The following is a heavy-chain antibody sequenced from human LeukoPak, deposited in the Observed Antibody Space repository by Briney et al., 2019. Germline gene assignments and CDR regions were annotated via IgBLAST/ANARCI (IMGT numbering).Heavy chain of an antibody. CDR1: GVSISSYY. CDR2: IYYSGST. D-gene: IGHD3-22*01. Sequence: NPSETLSLTCPVSGVSISSYYWSWIRQPPGRGLEWIGYIYYSGSTNYNPTLKSRVTISVDTSKNQFSLKLRSVTAADTAVYYCAREGEEYYDSSGYYYRWFDLWGQGTLVTVSS. V-gene: IGHV4-59*01. CDR3: AREGEEYYDSSGYYYRWFDL. J-gene: IGHJ5*02.